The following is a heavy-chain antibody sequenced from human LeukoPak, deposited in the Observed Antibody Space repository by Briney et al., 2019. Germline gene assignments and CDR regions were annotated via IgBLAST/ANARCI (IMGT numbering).Heavy chain of an antibody. J-gene: IGHJ4*02. Sequence: GGSLRLSCAASGLTFSFYSMNWVRQAPGKGLEWVSYISSFSGTINYAESVKGRFTISRDNAKNSLYLQMNSLRADDTAVYYCARHVVAVGFDYWGQGTLVTVSS. D-gene: IGHD3-22*01. CDR1: GLTFSFYS. V-gene: IGHV3-48*01. CDR3: ARHVVAVGFDY. CDR2: ISSFSGTI.